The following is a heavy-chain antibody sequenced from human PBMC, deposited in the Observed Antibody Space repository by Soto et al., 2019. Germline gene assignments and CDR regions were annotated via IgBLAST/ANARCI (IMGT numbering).Heavy chain of an antibody. Sequence: SETLSLTCAVSGDSISSSNWWSWVRQPPGKGLEWIGEIYHSGSTNYNPSLKSRATISVDKSKNQFSLKLSSVTAADTAVYYCSREDYDNSGHDLGFDYWGQGTLVTVS. CDR1: GDSISSSNW. J-gene: IGHJ4*02. CDR3: SREDYDNSGHDLGFDY. D-gene: IGHD3-22*01. CDR2: IYHSGST. V-gene: IGHV4-4*02.